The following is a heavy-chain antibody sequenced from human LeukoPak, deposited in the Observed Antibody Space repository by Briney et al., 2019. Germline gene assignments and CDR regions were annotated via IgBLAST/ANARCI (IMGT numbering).Heavy chain of an antibody. CDR1: GFTFSSYW. V-gene: IGHV3-7*01. CDR3: ARVGSSSWYVVEWFDP. J-gene: IGHJ5*02. Sequence: PGGSLRLSCAASGFTFSSYWMSWVRQAPGKGLEWVANIKQDGSEKYYVDSVKGRFTISRDNAKNSLYLQMNSLRAEDTAVYYCARVGSSSWYVVEWFDPWGQGTLVTVSS. CDR2: IKQDGSEK. D-gene: IGHD6-13*01.